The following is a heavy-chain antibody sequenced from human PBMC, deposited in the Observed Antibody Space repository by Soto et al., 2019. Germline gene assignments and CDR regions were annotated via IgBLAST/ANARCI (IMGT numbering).Heavy chain of an antibody. Sequence: PSETLSLTFPFSGYPISISNWWGWIRQPPGKGMEWIGYISYSETTYYNPYLKSRVSMSVDTSKNQFSLKLTSLTAVDTAVYYCARREIQGPIDYWGQG. D-gene: IGHD1-26*01. V-gene: IGHV4-28*01. J-gene: IGHJ4*02. CDR2: ISYSETT. CDR1: GYPISISNW. CDR3: ARREIQGPIDY.